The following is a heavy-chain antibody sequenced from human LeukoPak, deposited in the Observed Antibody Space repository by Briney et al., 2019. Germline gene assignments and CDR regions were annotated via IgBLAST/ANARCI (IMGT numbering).Heavy chain of an antibody. CDR3: ANSDTAMGDYDY. CDR1: GFTVSSNY. V-gene: IGHV3-23*01. D-gene: IGHD5-18*01. CDR2: ISGSGGST. J-gene: IGHJ4*02. Sequence: PGGSLRLSCIASGFTVSSNYMNWVRQAPGKGLEWVSVISGSGGSTYYADSVKGRFTISRDNSKNTLYLQMNSLRAEDTAVYYCANSDTAMGDYDYWGQGTLVTVSS.